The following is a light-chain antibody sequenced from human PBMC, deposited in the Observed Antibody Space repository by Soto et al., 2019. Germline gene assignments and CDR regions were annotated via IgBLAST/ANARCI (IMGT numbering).Light chain of an antibody. Sequence: EVVMTQSPATLSVSPGERVTLSCRASQSVSSNLAWYQQTPGQAPRLLIFDASTRATGIPARFSGSGSGTDFTLTISSLQSEDFAVYYCQQYDNWLGTFGQGTKVEVK. J-gene: IGKJ1*01. CDR1: QSVSSN. V-gene: IGKV3D-15*01. CDR3: QQYDNWLGT. CDR2: DAS.